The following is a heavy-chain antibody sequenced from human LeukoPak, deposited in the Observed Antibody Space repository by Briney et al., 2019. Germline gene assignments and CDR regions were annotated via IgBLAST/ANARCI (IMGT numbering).Heavy chain of an antibody. D-gene: IGHD2-2*02. V-gene: IGHV3-7*01. Sequence: GGSLRLSCAASGFTFSSNWMSWVRQAPGKGLEWLAKIKQDGSETCHMDSVKGRFTISRDNAKNSLYLQMNSLRAEDTAVYYCAKYTGYYFNYWGQGILVTVPS. CDR2: IKQDGSET. CDR3: AKYTGYYFNY. CDR1: GFTFSSNW. J-gene: IGHJ4*02.